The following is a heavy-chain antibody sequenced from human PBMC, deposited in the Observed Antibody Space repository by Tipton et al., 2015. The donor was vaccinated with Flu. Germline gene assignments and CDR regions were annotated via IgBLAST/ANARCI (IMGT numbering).Heavy chain of an antibody. V-gene: IGHV4-61*02. D-gene: IGHD5-18*01. CDR3: ALYTYGPTRGGY. Sequence: TLSLTCTVSGVSISDDTYSWSWLRQPAGKGLEWIGRFYTSGIPIYNPSLKSRATISVATSENQMSLHLISVTAADTAFYYCALYTYGPTRGGYWGPGTLVTVSS. J-gene: IGHJ4*02. CDR1: GVSISDDTYS. CDR2: FYTSGIP.